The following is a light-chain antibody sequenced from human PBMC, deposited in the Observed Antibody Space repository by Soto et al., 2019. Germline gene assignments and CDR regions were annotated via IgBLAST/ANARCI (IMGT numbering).Light chain of an antibody. CDR1: SSNIGSNY. Sequence: QAVVTQPPSASGTPGQRVTISCSGSSSNIGSNYVYWYQQLPGTAPKLLIYRNNQRPSGVPDRFSGSKSGTSASLAISGLRSEDEADYYCAAWHDSLSAVVFGGGTKVTVL. J-gene: IGLJ2*01. V-gene: IGLV1-47*01. CDR2: RNN. CDR3: AAWHDSLSAVV.